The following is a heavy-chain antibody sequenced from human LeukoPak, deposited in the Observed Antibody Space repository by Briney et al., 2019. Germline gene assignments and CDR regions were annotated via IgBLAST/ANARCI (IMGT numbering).Heavy chain of an antibody. CDR1: GYTFTNYA. V-gene: IGHV1-18*01. CDR3: AREGRLMSDTTVHP. Sequence: ASVKVSCKASGYTFTNYAVSWLRQAPGQTLEWMGWVSAYGGNTNYAQNFHDRLTMTTDTSTSTAYMELRSLTSEDTAVYYCAREGRLMSDTTVHPWGQGTLVTVSP. D-gene: IGHD2/OR15-2a*01. CDR2: VSAYGGNT. J-gene: IGHJ5*02.